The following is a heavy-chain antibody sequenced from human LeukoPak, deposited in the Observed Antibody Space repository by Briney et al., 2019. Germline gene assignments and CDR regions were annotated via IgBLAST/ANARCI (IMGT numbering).Heavy chain of an antibody. CDR2: IYYSGST. J-gene: IGHJ4*02. V-gene: IGHV4-39*07. Sequence: SETLSLTCTVSGGSFSSSSYYWGWIRQPPGKGLEWIGSIYYSGSTYYNPSLKSRVTISVDTSKNQFSLKMSSVTAADTAVYYCAKKTYSDSGRPIDYWGQGTLVTVSS. CDR3: AKKTYSDSGRPIDY. D-gene: IGHD3-10*01. CDR1: GGSFSSSSYY.